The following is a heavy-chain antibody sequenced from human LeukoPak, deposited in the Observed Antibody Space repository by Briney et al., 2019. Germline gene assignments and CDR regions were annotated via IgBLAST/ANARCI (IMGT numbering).Heavy chain of an antibody. D-gene: IGHD3-16*01. CDR1: GFTFSSYA. V-gene: IGHV3-30-3*01. CDR2: ISYDGSNK. CDR3: AKAVSIEGGY. J-gene: IGHJ4*02. Sequence: GGSLRLSCAASGFTFSSYAMHWVRQAPGKGLEWVAVISYDGSNKYYADSVKGRFTISRDNSKNTLYLQMNSLRAEDTAVYYCAKAVSIEGGYWGQGTLVTVSS.